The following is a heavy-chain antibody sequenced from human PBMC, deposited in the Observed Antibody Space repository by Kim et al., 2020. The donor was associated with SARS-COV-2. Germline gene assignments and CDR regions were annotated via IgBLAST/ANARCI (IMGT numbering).Heavy chain of an antibody. CDR3: AKGRYSSSWSFDY. Sequence: YADSVKGRFTISRDNSKNTLYLQMNSLRAEDTAVYYCAKGRYSSSWSFDYWGQGTLVTVSS. D-gene: IGHD6-13*01. J-gene: IGHJ4*02. V-gene: IGHV3-23*01.